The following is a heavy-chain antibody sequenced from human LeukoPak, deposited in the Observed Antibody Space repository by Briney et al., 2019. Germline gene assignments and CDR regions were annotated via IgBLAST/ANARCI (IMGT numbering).Heavy chain of an antibody. V-gene: IGHV1-46*01. D-gene: IGHD3-3*02. CDR3: ARGGRISGPTIVPNY. CDR1: GYTFTSYY. CDR2: INPSGGST. J-gene: IGHJ4*02. Sequence: ASVKVSCKASGYTFTSYYMHWVRQAPGQGLEWMGIINPSGGSTSYAQKFQGRVTMTRDMSTSTVYMELSSLRSEDTAVYYCARGGRISGPTIVPNYWGQETLVTVPS.